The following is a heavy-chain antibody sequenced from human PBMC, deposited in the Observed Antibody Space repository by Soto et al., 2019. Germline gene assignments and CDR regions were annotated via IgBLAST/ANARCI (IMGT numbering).Heavy chain of an antibody. J-gene: IGHJ5*02. V-gene: IGHV1-18*01. CDR3: ARGGGTILAPLP. CDR2: ISAYSGAT. CDR1: GYTFSNYG. D-gene: IGHD3-3*01. Sequence: ASVKVSCKASGYTFSNYGISWVRQAPGQGLEWMGWISAYSGATNYAQKFQGRVTMTTDTSTNTAYMELSMLRSDDTAVYYCARGGGTILAPLPWGQGTLVTVSS.